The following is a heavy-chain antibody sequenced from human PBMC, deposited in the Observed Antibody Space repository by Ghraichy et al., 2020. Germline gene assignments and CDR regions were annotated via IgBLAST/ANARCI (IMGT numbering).Heavy chain of an antibody. J-gene: IGHJ6*02. CDR3: ARAPGGGKGDYYYYYGMDV. V-gene: IGHV1-46*01. CDR1: GYTFTSYY. CDR2: INPSGGST. Sequence: SVKVSCKASGYTFTSYYMHWVRQAPGQGLEWMGIINPSGGSTSYAQKFQGRVTMTRDTSTSTVYMELSSLRSEDTAVYYCARAPGGGKGDYYYYYGMDVWGQGTTVTVSS. D-gene: IGHD4-23*01.